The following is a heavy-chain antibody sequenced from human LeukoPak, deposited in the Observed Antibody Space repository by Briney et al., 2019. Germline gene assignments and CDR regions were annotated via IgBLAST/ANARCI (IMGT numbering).Heavy chain of an antibody. V-gene: IGHV4-38-2*02. CDR2: IYHSGST. Sequence: SSETLSLTCTVSGYSISSGYYWGWIRQPPGKGLEWIGSIYHSGSTYYNPSLKSRVTISVDTSKNQFSLKLSSVTAADTAVYYCARSIALYYMDVWGKGTTVTVSS. CDR1: GYSISSGYY. J-gene: IGHJ6*03. D-gene: IGHD6-6*01. CDR3: ARSIALYYMDV.